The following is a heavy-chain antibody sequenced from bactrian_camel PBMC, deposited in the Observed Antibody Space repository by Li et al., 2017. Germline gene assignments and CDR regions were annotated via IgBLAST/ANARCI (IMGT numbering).Heavy chain of an antibody. CDR3: AADQFAFGLSPQYKY. V-gene: IGHV3S53*01. D-gene: IGHD1*01. CDR1: EYEYSATC. Sequence: HVQLVESGGGSVQAGESLKLSCVYEYEYSATCMGWFRQAPGKVREGVASIDRAGYPTYTHSVKDRFTISKDNAKNTLYLQMNSLEPEDTAVYYCAADQFAFGLSPQYKYWGQGTQVTVS. CDR2: IDRAGYP. J-gene: IGHJ4*01.